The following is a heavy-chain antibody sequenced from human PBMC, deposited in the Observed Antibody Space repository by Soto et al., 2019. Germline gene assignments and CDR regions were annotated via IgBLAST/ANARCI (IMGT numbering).Heavy chain of an antibody. V-gene: IGHV4-59*08. J-gene: IGHJ3*02. CDR2: IYDSGRT. CDR1: GASINSHH. D-gene: IGHD4-17*01. Sequence: QVQLQESGPGLVKPSETLSLTCTVSGASINSHHWSWIRQTPGKGLEWIGYIYDSGRTNYNPSLQSRVTITVDTSKNQFSLKLNSVTAADTTMYFCASPETTLTEEGAFDIWGQGTMVTVSS. CDR3: ASPETTLTEEGAFDI.